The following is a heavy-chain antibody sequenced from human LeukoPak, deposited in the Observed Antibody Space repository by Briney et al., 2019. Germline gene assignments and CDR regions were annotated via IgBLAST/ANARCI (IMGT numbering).Heavy chain of an antibody. V-gene: IGHV3-74*01. CDR2: INSDGSST. D-gene: IGHD4-17*01. CDR1: GFTFSSYW. Sequence: GGSLRLSCAASGFTFSSYWMHWVRQAPGKGLVWVSRINSDGSSTSYADSVKGRFTISRDNAKNTLYLQMNSLRAEDTAVYYCAKDFTTVTLYYYYMDVWGKGTTVTVSS. J-gene: IGHJ6*03. CDR3: AKDFTTVTLYYYYMDV.